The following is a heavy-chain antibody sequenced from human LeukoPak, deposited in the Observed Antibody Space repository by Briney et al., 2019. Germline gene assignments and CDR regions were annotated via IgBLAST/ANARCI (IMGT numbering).Heavy chain of an antibody. V-gene: IGHV3-23*01. J-gene: IGHJ1*01. D-gene: IGHD3-22*01. CDR1: GYTFTSYG. CDR3: AKVRSGYLSCIQH. CDR2: ISEGGGST. Sequence: SCKASGYTFTSYGISWVRQAPGKGLEWVSTISEGGGSTDYADSVKGRFTVSRDNSKNTVSLQMNTLRAEDTAVYYCAKVRSGYLSCIQHWGQGTLVTVSS.